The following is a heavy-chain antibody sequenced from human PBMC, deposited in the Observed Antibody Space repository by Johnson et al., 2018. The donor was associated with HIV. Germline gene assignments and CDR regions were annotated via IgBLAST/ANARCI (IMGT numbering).Heavy chain of an antibody. Sequence: MQLVESGGGVVQPGRSLRLSCAASGFTFSSYGMHWVRQAPGKGLEWVSYISSSGSTIYYADSVKGRFSISRDNSKNTLYLQMGSLRAEDMAVYYCAREGPEPWDFDIWGQGTMVIVSS. D-gene: IGHD1-14*01. CDR2: ISSSGSTI. CDR3: AREGPEPWDFDI. J-gene: IGHJ3*02. V-gene: IGHV3-48*01. CDR1: GFTFSSYG.